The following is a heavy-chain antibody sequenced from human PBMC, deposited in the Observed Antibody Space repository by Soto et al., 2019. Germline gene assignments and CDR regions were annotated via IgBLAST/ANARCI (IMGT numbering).Heavy chain of an antibody. V-gene: IGHV4-59*01. Sequence: ASETLSLTCTVSGGSISSYYWSWIRQPPGKGLEWIGYIYYSGSTNYNPSLKSRVTISVDTSKNQFSLKLSSVTAADTAVYYCARFRSDYTHYFDYWGQGTLVTVSS. CDR2: IYYSGST. D-gene: IGHD4-17*01. CDR3: ARFRSDYTHYFDY. J-gene: IGHJ4*02. CDR1: GGSISSYY.